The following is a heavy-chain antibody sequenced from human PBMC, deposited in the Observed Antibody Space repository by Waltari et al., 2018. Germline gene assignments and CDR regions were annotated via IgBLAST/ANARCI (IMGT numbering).Heavy chain of an antibody. J-gene: IGHJ6*02. CDR3: ARESTYGLDV. CDR2: IKQDGSEK. CDR1: GFPFSNYW. Sequence: EVHLVESGGGLVQPGGSLRLSCAASGFPFSNYWMTWVRQAPGKGVEGGANIKQDGSEKYYVDSVKGRFTISRDNAKNSLYLQMNSLRVEDTAVYYCARESTYGLDVWGQGTTVTVSS. V-gene: IGHV3-7*01. D-gene: IGHD4-17*01.